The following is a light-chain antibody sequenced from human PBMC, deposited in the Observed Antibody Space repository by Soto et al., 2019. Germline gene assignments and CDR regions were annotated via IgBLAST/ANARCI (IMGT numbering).Light chain of an antibody. CDR1: SSNIGSNY. CDR3: AAWDDSLRGFV. CDR2: RTN. J-gene: IGLJ1*01. Sequence: QSVLTQPPSASGTPGQSVTISCSGSSSNIGSNYVYWYQQLPGTAPKVRIYRTNQRPSGVPDRFSGSRSGTSASLAISGLRSEDEGDYYCAAWDDSLRGFVFGTGTKVTVL. V-gene: IGLV1-47*01.